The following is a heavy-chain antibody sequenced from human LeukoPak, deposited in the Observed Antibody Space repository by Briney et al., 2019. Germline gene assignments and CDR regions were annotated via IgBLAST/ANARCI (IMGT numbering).Heavy chain of an antibody. CDR1: SGSFNNYY. D-gene: IGHD4-17*01. V-gene: IGHV4-39*01. CDR2: IYYSGST. Sequence: PSETLSLTCAVYSGSFNNYYWNWIRQPPGKGLEWIGSIYYSGSTYYNPSLKSRVTISVDTSKNQFSLKLSSVTAADTAVYYCASMYGDYAYWGQGTQVTVSS. J-gene: IGHJ4*02. CDR3: ASMYGDYAY.